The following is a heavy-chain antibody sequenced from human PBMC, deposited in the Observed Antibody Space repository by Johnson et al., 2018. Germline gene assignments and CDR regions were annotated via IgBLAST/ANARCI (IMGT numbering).Heavy chain of an antibody. CDR2: IRSRTNNFAT. Sequence: VQLQESGGGLVQPGGSLTLSCSASGFTFSASAMHWVRQASGKGLEWVGRIRSRTNNFATSYPASLKGRFTISRDNSKNTVYVQINSLRAEDTAVYYCAKGSGSAHYYMDVWGKGTTVTVSS. CDR3: AKGSGSAHYYMDV. V-gene: IGHV3-73*02. J-gene: IGHJ6*03. CDR1: GFTFSASA.